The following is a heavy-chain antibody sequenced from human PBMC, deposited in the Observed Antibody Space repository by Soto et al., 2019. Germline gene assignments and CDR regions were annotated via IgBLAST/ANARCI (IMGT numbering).Heavy chain of an antibody. V-gene: IGHV4-4*02. D-gene: IGHD3-22*01. CDR2: ILHTGHT. J-gene: IGHJ4*02. Sequence: QVQLQESGPGLVKPSGTLSLTCAVSGDSFTSSNWWTWVRQPPGKGLEWIGDILHTGHTDYSPSLKRRVTISVDTSNRQFSLSLTSVTGADTAVYYCARSPRRVDGKWFLDYWGQGTLVTVSS. CDR1: GDSFTSSNW. CDR3: ARSPRRVDGKWFLDY.